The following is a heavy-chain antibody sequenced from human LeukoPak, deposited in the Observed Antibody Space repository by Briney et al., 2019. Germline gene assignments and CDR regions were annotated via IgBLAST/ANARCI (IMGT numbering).Heavy chain of an antibody. J-gene: IGHJ4*02. CDR2: IIPIFGTA. CDR1: GGTLSSYA. V-gene: IGHV1-69*05. D-gene: IGHD6-6*01. CDR3: ATSSEYSSSYGY. Sequence: SVKVSCKASGGTLSSYAISWVRQAPGQGLEWMGGIIPIFGTANYAQKFQGRVTITTDESTSTAYMELSSLRSEDTAVYYCATSSEYSSSYGYWGQGTLVTVSS.